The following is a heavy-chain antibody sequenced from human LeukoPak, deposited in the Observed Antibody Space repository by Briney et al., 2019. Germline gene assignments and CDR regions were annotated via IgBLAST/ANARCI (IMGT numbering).Heavy chain of an antibody. CDR3: ARNLWYYDFWSGFFSTIDY. V-gene: IGHV3-23*01. D-gene: IGHD3-3*01. J-gene: IGHJ4*02. Sequence: GGSLGLSCAASGFTFSSYAMSWVRQAPGKGLEWVSAISGSGGSTYYADSVKGRFTISRDNSKNTLYLQMNSLRAEDTAVYYCARNLWYYDFWSGFFSTIDYWGQGTLVTVSS. CDR2: ISGSGGST. CDR1: GFTFSSYA.